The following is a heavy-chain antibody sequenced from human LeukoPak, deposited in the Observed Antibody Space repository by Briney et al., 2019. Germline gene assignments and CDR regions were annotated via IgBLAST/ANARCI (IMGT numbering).Heavy chain of an antibody. J-gene: IGHJ6*04. V-gene: IGHV5-10-1*01. Sequence: GESLKISCKGSGYSFTSYWISWVRQMPGKGLEWMGRIDPSDSYTNYSPSFQGHVTISADKSISTAYLQWSSLKASDTAMYYYARPNCSGTSCYYYYGMDVWGKGTTVTVSS. CDR1: GYSFTSYW. CDR2: IDPSDSYT. CDR3: ARPNCSGTSCYYYYGMDV. D-gene: IGHD2-2*01.